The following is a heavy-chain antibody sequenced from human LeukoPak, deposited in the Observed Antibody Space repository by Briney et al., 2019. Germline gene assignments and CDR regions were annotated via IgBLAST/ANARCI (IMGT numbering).Heavy chain of an antibody. CDR3: ARPRYSSSWYGAFDI. Sequence: SETLSLTCTVSGGSISSYYWSWIRQPAGKGLEWIGRIYTSGSTNYNPSLKSRVTMSVDTSKNQFSLKLSSVTAADTAVYYCARPRYSSSWYGAFDIWGQGTMVTVSS. CDR2: IYTSGST. V-gene: IGHV4-4*07. CDR1: GGSISSYY. J-gene: IGHJ3*02. D-gene: IGHD6-13*01.